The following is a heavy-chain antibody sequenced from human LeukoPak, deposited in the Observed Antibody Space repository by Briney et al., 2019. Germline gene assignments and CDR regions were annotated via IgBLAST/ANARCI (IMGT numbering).Heavy chain of an antibody. D-gene: IGHD6-19*01. V-gene: IGHV4-38-2*01. J-gene: IGHJ4*02. CDR2: IYHSGST. Sequence: SETLSLTCAVSGYSISSGYYWGWFRQPPGKGLEWIGSIYHSGSTNYNPSLKSRVTISVDTSKNQFSLKRSSVTAADTAVYYCARTAVAVREAVDYWGQGTLGTVSS. CDR1: GYSISSGYY. CDR3: ARTAVAVREAVDY.